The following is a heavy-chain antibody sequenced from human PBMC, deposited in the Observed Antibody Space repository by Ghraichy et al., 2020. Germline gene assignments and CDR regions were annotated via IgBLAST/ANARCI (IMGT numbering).Heavy chain of an antibody. CDR3: AKGAPPGTYYDFWSGSNWFDP. CDR1: GFTFSSYA. Sequence: GSLRLSCAASGFTFSSYAMSWVRQAPGKGLEWVSAISGSGGSTYYADSVKGRFTISRDNSKNTLYLQMNSLRAEDTAVYYCAKGAPPGTYYDFWSGSNWFDPWGQGTLVTVSS. V-gene: IGHV3-23*01. J-gene: IGHJ5*02. CDR2: ISGSGGST. D-gene: IGHD3-3*01.